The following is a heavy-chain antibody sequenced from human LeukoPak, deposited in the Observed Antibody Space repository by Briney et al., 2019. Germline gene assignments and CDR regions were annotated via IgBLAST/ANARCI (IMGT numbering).Heavy chain of an antibody. V-gene: IGHV6-1*01. D-gene: IGHD1-14*01. CDR2: TYYSSKWYN. CDR1: GDIVSSNSAA. J-gene: IGHJ4*02. Sequence: SQTLSLTCAISGDIVSSNSAAWNWIIQSPSRGLEWLGSTYYSSKWYNDYALSVKSRIIINPDTSKNHFSLQLQSVTPEDTAVYYCARVFRSGFDSWGQGTLVNVSS. CDR3: ARVFRSGFDS.